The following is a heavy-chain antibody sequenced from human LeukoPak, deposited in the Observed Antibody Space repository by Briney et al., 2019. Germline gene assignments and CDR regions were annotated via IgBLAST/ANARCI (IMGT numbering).Heavy chain of an antibody. J-gene: IGHJ4*02. CDR1: GFSLSTSGVG. CDR3: AHIGYYYDSSGYGFLDY. CDR2: IYWDDYK. D-gene: IGHD3-22*01. V-gene: IGHV2-5*02. Sequence: ESGPTLVNPTRTLTLTCTFSGFSLSTSGVGVGWIRQPPGKALEWLALIYWDDYKRYSPSLKSRLTTTKDTSKNQVVLTMTNMDPVDTATYYCAHIGYYYDSSGYGFLDYWGQGTLVTVSS.